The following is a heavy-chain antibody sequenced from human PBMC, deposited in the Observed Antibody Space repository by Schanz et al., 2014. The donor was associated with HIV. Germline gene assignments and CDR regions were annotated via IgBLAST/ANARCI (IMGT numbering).Heavy chain of an antibody. CDR3: AKAEDYGDYVVAFDI. D-gene: IGHD4-17*01. Sequence: QVQLVESGGGLVKPGGSLRLSCAASGFTFSSYGMHWVRQAPGKGLEWVAVISYDGSNKYYADSVKGRFTISRDNSKNTLYLKMNSLRAEDTAVYYCAKAEDYGDYVVAFDIWGQGTMVTVSS. J-gene: IGHJ3*02. CDR1: GFTFSSYG. V-gene: IGHV3-30*18. CDR2: ISYDGSNK.